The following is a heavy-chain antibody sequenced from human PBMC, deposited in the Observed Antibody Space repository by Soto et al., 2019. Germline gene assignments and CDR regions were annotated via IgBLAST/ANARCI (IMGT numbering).Heavy chain of an antibody. V-gene: IGHV3-30-3*01. Sequence: GGSLRLSCAASGFTFSSYAMHWVRQAPGKGLEWVAVISYDGSNKYYADSVKGRFTISRDNSKNTLYLQMNSLRAEDTAVYYCARDLGVYAIQMGMAPFDYWGQGTLVTVSS. J-gene: IGHJ4*02. CDR2: ISYDGSNK. D-gene: IGHD2-8*01. CDR3: ARDLGVYAIQMGMAPFDY. CDR1: GFTFSSYA.